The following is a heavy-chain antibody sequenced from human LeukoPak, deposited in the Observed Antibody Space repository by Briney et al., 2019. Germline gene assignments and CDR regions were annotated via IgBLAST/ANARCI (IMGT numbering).Heavy chain of an antibody. J-gene: IGHJ4*02. CDR2: IYHSGST. V-gene: IGHV4-30-2*01. CDR3: ARFPTKYSSGWYPAGY. D-gene: IGHD6-19*01. Sequence: PSQTLSLTCTVSGGSISSGGYYWSWIRQPPGKGLEWIGYIYHSGSTYYNPSLKSRVTISVDRSKNQFSLKLSSVTAADTAVYYCARFPTKYSSGWYPAGYWGQGTLVTVSS. CDR1: GGSISSGGYY.